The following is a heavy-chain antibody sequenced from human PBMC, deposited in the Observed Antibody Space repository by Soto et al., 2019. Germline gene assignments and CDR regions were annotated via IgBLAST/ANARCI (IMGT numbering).Heavy chain of an antibody. D-gene: IGHD3-10*01. Sequence: QVQLQQRGAGLLKPSETLSLTCAVYGGSFGNHYWTWIRQSPGKGLEWIGEVHRSGGTSYNPAFKSRVTISIDTSRNEFSRNLGSVTAADTAVYYCASGFPGTPGSYYKCHFDDWGQGTLVTVSS. CDR1: GGSFGNHY. CDR3: ASGFPGTPGSYYKCHFDD. V-gene: IGHV4-34*01. CDR2: VHRSGGT. J-gene: IGHJ4*02.